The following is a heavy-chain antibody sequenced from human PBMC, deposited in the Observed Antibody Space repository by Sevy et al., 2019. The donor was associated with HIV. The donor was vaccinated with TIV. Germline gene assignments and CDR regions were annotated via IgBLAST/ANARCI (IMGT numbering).Heavy chain of an antibody. Sequence: GESLKISCKGSGYSFTSYWIGWVRQMPGKGLEWMGIIYPGDSDTRYSPSFQGQVTISADKSISTAYLQWSSLKASDTAMYYCARSIAAAAQDYYYYYYGMDVWGQGTTVTVSS. D-gene: IGHD6-13*01. J-gene: IGHJ6*02. CDR2: IYPGDSDT. CDR3: ARSIAAAAQDYYYYYYGMDV. V-gene: IGHV5-51*01. CDR1: GYSFTSYW.